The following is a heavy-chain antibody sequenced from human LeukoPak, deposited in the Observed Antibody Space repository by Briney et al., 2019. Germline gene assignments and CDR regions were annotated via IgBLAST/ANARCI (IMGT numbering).Heavy chain of an antibody. CDR2: ISSSGSAI. CDR1: GFTLSSSE. CDR3: AEGWFDY. V-gene: IGHV3-48*03. Sequence: GSLRLSCAVSGFTLSSSEMNWVRQAPGKGLEWVSYISSSGSAIYYADSVKGRFTISRDNAKNSLFLEMSSLRAEDTGVYYCAEGWFDYWGQGTQVTVSS. D-gene: IGHD6-19*01. J-gene: IGHJ4*02.